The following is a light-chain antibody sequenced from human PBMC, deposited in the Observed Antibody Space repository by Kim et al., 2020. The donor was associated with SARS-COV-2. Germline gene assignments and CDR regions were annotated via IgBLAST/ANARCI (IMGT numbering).Light chain of an antibody. V-gene: IGKV1-9*01. Sequence: SSLSASVGDRVTITCRASKGMSSYLAWYQQKPGAAPKLLIYGASNLESGVPSRFSGSGSGTDFTLTINGLQPEDFATYYCQQYKSFGGGTKVDIK. J-gene: IGKJ4*01. CDR3: QQYKS. CDR1: KGMSSY. CDR2: GAS.